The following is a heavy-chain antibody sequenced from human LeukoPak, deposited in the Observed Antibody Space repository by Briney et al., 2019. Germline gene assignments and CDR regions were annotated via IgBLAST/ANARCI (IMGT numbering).Heavy chain of an antibody. V-gene: IGHV3-30*18. Sequence: GGSLRLSCAASGFTFSSYGMHWVRQAPGKGLEWVAVISHDGSNKYYADSVKGRFTISRDNSKNTLYLQMNSLRAEDTAVYYCAKGFTYYYYMDVWGKGTTVTVSS. D-gene: IGHD3-10*01. CDR1: GFTFSSYG. CDR3: AKGFTYYYYMDV. J-gene: IGHJ6*03. CDR2: ISHDGSNK.